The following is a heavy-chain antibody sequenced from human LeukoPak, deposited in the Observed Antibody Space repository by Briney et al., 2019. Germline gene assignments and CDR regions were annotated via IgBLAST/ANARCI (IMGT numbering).Heavy chain of an antibody. CDR1: EYSFSNSW. V-gene: IGHV5-51*01. D-gene: IGHD6-19*01. Sequence: GESLKISCKGSEYSFSNSWIGWVRQMPGKGLEWMGIIYPADSNTRYRPSFQGQVTISADKSISTAYLQWSSLKASDTAIYYCAGEIALAGTGGAFDMWGQGTMVTVSS. CDR2: IYPADSNT. CDR3: AGEIALAGTGGAFDM. J-gene: IGHJ3*02.